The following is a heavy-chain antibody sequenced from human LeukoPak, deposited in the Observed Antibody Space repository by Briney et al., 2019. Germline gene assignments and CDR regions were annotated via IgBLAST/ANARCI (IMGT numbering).Heavy chain of an antibody. CDR3: AKYDYYDSSGYYGSFSDY. D-gene: IGHD3-22*01. CDR1: GFTFSNYA. CDR2: ISGSGGST. Sequence: HTGGSLRLSCAASGFTFSNYAMSRVRQAPGKGLEWVSTISGSGGSTYYADSVKGRFTISRDNSKNTLYLQMNSLRAEDTAVYYCAKYDYYDSSGYYGSFSDYWGQGTLVTVSS. V-gene: IGHV3-23*01. J-gene: IGHJ4*02.